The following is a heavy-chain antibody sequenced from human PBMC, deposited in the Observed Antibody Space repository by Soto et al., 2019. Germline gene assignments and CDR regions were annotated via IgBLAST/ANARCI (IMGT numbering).Heavy chain of an antibody. V-gene: IGHV1-18*01. Sequence: QVQLVQSGAEVKKPGASVKVSCQASGYTFSNYGFSWVRQAPGQGLEWMGWISGYNGNTNYAERLQGRVTMTTDTSTSSAYMELKSLRYDDTAVYYCAREGQLGYWGQGTPVTVSS. CDR2: ISGYNGNT. D-gene: IGHD6-6*01. CDR1: GYTFSNYG. CDR3: AREGQLGY. J-gene: IGHJ4*02.